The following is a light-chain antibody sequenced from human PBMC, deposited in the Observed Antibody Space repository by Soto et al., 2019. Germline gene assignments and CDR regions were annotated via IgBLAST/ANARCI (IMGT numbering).Light chain of an antibody. CDR2: DAG. V-gene: IGKV1-33*01. CDR3: QQWDSVPLT. Sequence: DIQMTQSPSSLSASVGDRVIITCQANSDIKKSLNWYQHKPGKAPNLLISDAGFLEAGVPSRFRGSGSGTIFTLTINSLQPEDVGTFYCQQWDSVPLTFGGGTRVEI. J-gene: IGKJ4*01. CDR1: SDIKKS.